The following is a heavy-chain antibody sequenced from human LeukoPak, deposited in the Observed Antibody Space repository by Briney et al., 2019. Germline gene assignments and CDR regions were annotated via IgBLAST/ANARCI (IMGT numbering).Heavy chain of an antibody. D-gene: IGHD5-24*01. CDR3: ALGRDGYNLWH. J-gene: IGHJ1*01. CDR2: INWNGGSP. CDR1: GFTFGDYG. V-gene: IGHV3-20*04. Sequence: AGGSLRLSCAASGFTFGDYGMSWVRQAPGKGLELVSGINWNGGSPGYADSVGGRLTILRNNARNSLYLQMNSLRAEDTALYYCALGRDGYNLWHWGQGTLVTVSS.